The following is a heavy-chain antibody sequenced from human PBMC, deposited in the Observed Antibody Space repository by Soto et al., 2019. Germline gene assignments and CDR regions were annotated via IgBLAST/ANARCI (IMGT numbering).Heavy chain of an antibody. CDR1: GFTFSSYA. Sequence: EVQLLESGGGLVQPGGSLRLSCAASGFTFSSYAMSWVRQAPGKGLEWVSAISGSGGSTYYADSVKGRFTISRDNSKNTLYLQMNSLGAEDTAVYYCANDSLTYHLLLFYYFDYWGQGTLVTVSS. CDR3: ANDSLTYHLLLFYYFDY. V-gene: IGHV3-23*01. J-gene: IGHJ4*02. D-gene: IGHD2-21*01. CDR2: ISGSGGST.